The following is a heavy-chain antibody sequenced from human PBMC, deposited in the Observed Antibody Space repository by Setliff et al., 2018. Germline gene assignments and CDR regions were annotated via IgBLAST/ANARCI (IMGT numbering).Heavy chain of an antibody. D-gene: IGHD3-3*01. Sequence: SETLSLTCTVSGGSVGSDYNYWSWIRQPAGKGLEWIGQIYTSWSTNYNPSLKSRVTISLDASKNQFSPELTSVTAADTAVYYCARLSGFQYMVDWGKGTTVTVSS. CDR2: IYTSWST. J-gene: IGHJ6*03. CDR1: GGSVGSDYNY. V-gene: IGHV4-61*09. CDR3: ARLSGFQYMVD.